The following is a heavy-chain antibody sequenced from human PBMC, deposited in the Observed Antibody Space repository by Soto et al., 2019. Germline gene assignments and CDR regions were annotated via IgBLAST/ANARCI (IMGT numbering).Heavy chain of an antibody. J-gene: IGHJ4*02. D-gene: IGHD3-22*01. V-gene: IGHV1-3*01. CDR1: RYTFTSYA. CDR3: ATPGDSSGYYGPFDY. Sequence: ASVKVSCKASRYTFTSYAMHWVRQAPGQRLEWMGWINAGNGNTKYSQKYQGRVTNTRDTSASTAYMELSSLRSEDTSVYYCATPGDSSGYYGPFDYWGQGTLVTVSS. CDR2: INAGNGNT.